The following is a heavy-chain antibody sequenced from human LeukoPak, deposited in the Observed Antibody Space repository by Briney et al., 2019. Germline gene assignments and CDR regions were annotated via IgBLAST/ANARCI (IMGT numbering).Heavy chain of an antibody. V-gene: IGHV4-59*01. CDR2: IYYSGST. Sequence: KPSETLSLTCTVSGGSISSYYWSWIRQPPGKGLEWIGYIYYSGSTNYNPSLKSRVTISVDTSKNQFSLKLSSVTAADTAVYYCARAGRDYYYYMDVWGKGTTVTVSS. CDR1: GGSISSYY. CDR3: ARAGRDYYYYMDV. J-gene: IGHJ6*03.